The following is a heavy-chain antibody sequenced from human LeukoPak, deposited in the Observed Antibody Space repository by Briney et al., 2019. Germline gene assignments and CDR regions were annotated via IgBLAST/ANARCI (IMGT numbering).Heavy chain of an antibody. Sequence: PSETLSLTCAVSGGSISSGDNSWSWIRQPPGKGLEWIGYIYHSGTTYYKPSLKSRVTISVDRSKNQFSLRLSSVTAADTAVYCCARAPGYYGSGSPYFDSWGQGTLVTVSS. D-gene: IGHD3-10*01. J-gene: IGHJ4*02. CDR1: GGSISSGDNS. V-gene: IGHV4-30-2*01. CDR2: IYHSGTT. CDR3: ARAPGYYGSGSPYFDS.